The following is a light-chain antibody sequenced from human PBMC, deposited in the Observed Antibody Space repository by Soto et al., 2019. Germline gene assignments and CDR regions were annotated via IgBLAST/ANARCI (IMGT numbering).Light chain of an antibody. J-gene: IGKJ3*01. CDR1: QGINSD. CDR2: AAF. V-gene: IGKV1-9*01. Sequence: IQLTQYPSSLSASVGDRVDITCRASQGINSDLAWYQQKPGKTPKLLISAAFSLEGGVPTRFSGSGSGADFTLTISSLQPEDSGTYYCQQLDDYPITFGPGNKVDVK. CDR3: QQLDDYPIT.